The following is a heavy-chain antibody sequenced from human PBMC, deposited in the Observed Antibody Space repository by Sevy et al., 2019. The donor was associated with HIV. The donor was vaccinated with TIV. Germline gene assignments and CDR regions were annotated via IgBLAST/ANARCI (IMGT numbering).Heavy chain of an antibody. CDR3: AREKTMVRGVLHY. V-gene: IGHV3-53*05. CDR1: GFTVSTNY. J-gene: IGHJ4*02. CDR2: IYSGGST. Sequence: GGSLRLSCAASGFTVSTNYMSWVRQAPGKGLEWVSIIYSGGSTYYADSVKGRFTISRDNSKNTLYLQMNSLRAEDTALYYCAREKTMVRGVLHYWGQGTLVTVSS. D-gene: IGHD3-10*01.